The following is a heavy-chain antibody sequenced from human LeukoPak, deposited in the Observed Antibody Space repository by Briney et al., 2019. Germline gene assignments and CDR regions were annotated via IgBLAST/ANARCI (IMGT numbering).Heavy chain of an antibody. CDR3: ARGSRYSSGYDYIDQ. CDR1: GGSISSGSDY. V-gene: IGHV4-61*02. CDR2: SYSSGST. J-gene: IGHJ4*02. Sequence: PSETLSLTCIVSGGSISSGSDYCSWIRQPAGKGLEWIGRSYSSGSTNYNPSLKSRVSISVDTSKNQFSLRLSSVTAADTAVYYCARGSRYSSGYDYIDQWGQGTLVTVSS. D-gene: IGHD3-22*01.